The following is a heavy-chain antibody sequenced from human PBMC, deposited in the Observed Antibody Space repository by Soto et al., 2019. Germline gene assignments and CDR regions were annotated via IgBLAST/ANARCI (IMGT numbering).Heavy chain of an antibody. J-gene: IGHJ4*02. CDR1: GFSLSTSGVG. Sequence: SGPTLVNPTQTLTLTCTFSGFSLSTSGVGVGWIRQPPGKALEWLALIYWDDDKRYSPSLKSRLTITKDTSKNQVVLTMTNMDPVDTATYYCAHSFTRDRIAAAAEFDYWGQGTLVTVSS. CDR3: AHSFTRDRIAAAAEFDY. V-gene: IGHV2-5*02. D-gene: IGHD6-13*01. CDR2: IYWDDDK.